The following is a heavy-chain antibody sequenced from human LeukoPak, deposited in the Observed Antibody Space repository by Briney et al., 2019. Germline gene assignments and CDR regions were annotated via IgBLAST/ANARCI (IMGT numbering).Heavy chain of an antibody. D-gene: IGHD1-26*01. CDR3: AKSPVGAMDY. CDR1: GFTFSSYG. CDR2: ISYDGSNK. Sequence: PQRSLRLSCADSGFTFSSYGMHWVRQAPGKGLEWVVVISYDGSNKYYADSVKGRFTISRDNSKNTLYLQMNSLRAEDTAVFYCAKSPVGAMDYWGQGTLVTVSS. J-gene: IGHJ4*02. V-gene: IGHV3-30*18.